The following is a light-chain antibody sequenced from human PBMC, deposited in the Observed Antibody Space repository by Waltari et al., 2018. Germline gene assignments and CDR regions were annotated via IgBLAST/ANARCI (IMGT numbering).Light chain of an antibody. CDR2: EVN. CDR1: SSDVGGSNY. J-gene: IGLJ2*01. V-gene: IGLV2-8*01. CDR3: SSYAGSNNYVL. Sequence: QSALTQPPSASGSPGQSVTISCTGTSSDVGGSNYVPWYQQHPGKAPKLMIYEVNNRPSGVPDRFSGSKSGNTASLTVSGLQAEDEADYYCSSYAGSNNYVLFGGGTKLTVL.